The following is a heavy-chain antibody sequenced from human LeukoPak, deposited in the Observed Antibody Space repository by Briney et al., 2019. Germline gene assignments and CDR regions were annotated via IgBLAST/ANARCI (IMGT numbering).Heavy chain of an antibody. Sequence: SETLSLTCTVSGGSIRSYYWSWIRQPPGEGLEWVGYIFYTGSTNYNPSLKSRVTISVDTSKKQFSLKLSSVTAADTAVYYCAGGERGYSYGPLDFWGQGTLVTVSS. D-gene: IGHD5-18*01. V-gene: IGHV4-59*08. CDR3: AGGERGYSYGPLDF. CDR2: IFYTGST. J-gene: IGHJ4*02. CDR1: GGSIRSYY.